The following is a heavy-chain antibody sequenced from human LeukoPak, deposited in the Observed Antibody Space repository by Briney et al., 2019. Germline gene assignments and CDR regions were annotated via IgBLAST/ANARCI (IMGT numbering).Heavy chain of an antibody. CDR2: VKEDATEK. CDR1: GFTFSRHW. V-gene: IGHV3-7*03. CDR3: ATPQDYYDSSGYHRGGD. D-gene: IGHD3-22*01. J-gene: IGHJ4*02. Sequence: GGSLRLSCAASGFTFSRHWMTWVRQAPGKGLEWVANVKEDATEKNYVDSVKGRFTISRDNAKNSLYLQMNSLRAEDTAVYYCATPQDYYDSSGYHRGGDWGQGTLVTVSS.